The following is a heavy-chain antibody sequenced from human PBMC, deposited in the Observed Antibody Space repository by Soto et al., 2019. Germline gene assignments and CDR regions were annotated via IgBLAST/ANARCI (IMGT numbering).Heavy chain of an antibody. V-gene: IGHV1-18*01. D-gene: IGHD6-13*01. CDR1: GYTFTSYG. Sequence: QVQLVQSGAEVKKPGASVKVSCKASGYTFTSYGISWVRQAPGQGLEWMGWISAYNGNTNYAQKLQGRVTMTTDTSTSTAYRELRRLRSDDTAVYSCARAWAAAGPFDYWGQGTLVTVSS. CDR3: ARAWAAAGPFDY. J-gene: IGHJ4*02. CDR2: ISAYNGNT.